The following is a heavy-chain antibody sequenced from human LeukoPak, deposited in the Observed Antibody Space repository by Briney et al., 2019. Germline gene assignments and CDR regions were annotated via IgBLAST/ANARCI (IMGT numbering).Heavy chain of an antibody. CDR2: INSDGSST. J-gene: IGHJ4*02. Sequence: PGGSLRLSCAASGFTFSSYWMHWVRQAPGKGLEWVSRINSDGSSTSYADSVKGRFTISRDNAKNTLYLQMNSLRAEDTAVYYCARGGDGYNYVHYFDYWGQGTLVTVSS. CDR1: GFTFSSYW. CDR3: ARGGDGYNYVHYFDY. V-gene: IGHV3-74*01. D-gene: IGHD5-24*01.